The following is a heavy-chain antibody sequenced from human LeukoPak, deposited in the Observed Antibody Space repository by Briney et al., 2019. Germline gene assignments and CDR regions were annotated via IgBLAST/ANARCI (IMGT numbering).Heavy chain of an antibody. J-gene: IGHJ4*02. CDR2: IYYSGST. CDR3: ARETSDTMVRGVMYFDY. D-gene: IGHD3-10*01. CDR1: GGSISSHY. V-gene: IGHV4-30-4*08. Sequence: PSETLSLTCTVSGGSISSHYWSWLRQPPGKGLEWIGYIYYSGSTYYNPSLKSRVTISVDTSKNQFSLKLSSVTAADTAVYYCARETSDTMVRGVMYFDYWGQGTLVTVSS.